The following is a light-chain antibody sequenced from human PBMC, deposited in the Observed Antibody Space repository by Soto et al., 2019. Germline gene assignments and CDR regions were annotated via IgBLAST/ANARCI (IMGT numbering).Light chain of an antibody. J-gene: IGKJ1*01. Sequence: EIVLTQSPGTLSLSPGERVTLSCRASQRVDSRFLAWYQQKPSQAPSLLVYGASIKATGIPDRFSGSGSGTDFTLSIRRLEPEDFAVYYCQQYDSSRTFGQGTKVELK. CDR3: QQYDSSRT. CDR2: GAS. V-gene: IGKV3-20*01. CDR1: QRVDSRF.